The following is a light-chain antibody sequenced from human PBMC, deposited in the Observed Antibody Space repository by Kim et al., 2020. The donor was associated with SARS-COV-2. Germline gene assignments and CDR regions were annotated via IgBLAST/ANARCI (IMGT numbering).Light chain of an antibody. Sequence: SASLGDRVTITCRASQDTATYLIWYQQRPGKAPKLLIHDASNLQSGVPSRFSGSGSGTEFTLTISSLQPEDFATYYCQQSSSVPHTFGQGTKLEI. J-gene: IGKJ2*01. CDR2: DAS. V-gene: IGKV1-39*01. CDR1: QDTATY. CDR3: QQSSSVPHT.